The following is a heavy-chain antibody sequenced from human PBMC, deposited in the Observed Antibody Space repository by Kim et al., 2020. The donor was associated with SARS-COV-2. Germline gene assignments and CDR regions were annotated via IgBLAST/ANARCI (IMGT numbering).Heavy chain of an antibody. CDR2: TSAGGGGT. CDR3: ARSIEYCSRGYCYSYYY. Sequence: GGSLRLSCAASGFTFSDYAMSWVRQSPGKGLEWVSATSAGGGGTYYADSVKGRFRISRDDSKNTLYLHMSSLRAEDTASYYCARSIEYCSRGYCYSYYY. V-gene: IGHV3-23*01. D-gene: IGHD3-22*01. J-gene: IGHJ6*01. CDR1: GFTFSDYA.